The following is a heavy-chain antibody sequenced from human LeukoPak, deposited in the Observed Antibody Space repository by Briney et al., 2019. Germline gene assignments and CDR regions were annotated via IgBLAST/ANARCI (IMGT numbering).Heavy chain of an antibody. Sequence: GGSLRLSCAASGFTFDDYAMHWVRQAPGKGLEWVSGISWNIGTIGYADSVKGRFTISRDNDKNSLYLQMNSLRAEDTALYYCAKAGSGSYLYYFDYWGQGTLVTVSS. J-gene: IGHJ4*02. CDR3: AKAGSGSYLYYFDY. V-gene: IGHV3-9*01. CDR2: ISWNIGTI. D-gene: IGHD1-26*01. CDR1: GFTFDDYA.